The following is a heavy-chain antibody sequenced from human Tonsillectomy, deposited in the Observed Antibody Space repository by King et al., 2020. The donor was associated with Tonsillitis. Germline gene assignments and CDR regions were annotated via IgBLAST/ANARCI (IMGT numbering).Heavy chain of an antibody. V-gene: IGHV4-59*08. Sequence: QLQESGPGLVKPSETLSLTCTVSGGSISSYYWSWIRQPPGKGLEWIGYIYYSGSTNYNPSLKSRVTISVDTSKNQFSLKLSSVTAADTAVYYCARHVAAAFLKGKYYYGMDVWGQGTTVTVSS. CDR3: ARHVAAAFLKGKYYYGMDV. CDR1: GGSISSYY. J-gene: IGHJ6*02. D-gene: IGHD6-13*01. CDR2: IYYSGST.